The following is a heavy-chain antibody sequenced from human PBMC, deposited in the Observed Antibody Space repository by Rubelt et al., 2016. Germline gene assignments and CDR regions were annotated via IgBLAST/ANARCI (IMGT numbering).Heavy chain of an antibody. CDR3: ARHPPYYDFPCGGMDV. CDR1: GGSFSGYY. V-gene: IGHV4-34*01. CDR2: INHSGRT. J-gene: IGHJ6*02. Sequence: QVQLQQWGAGLLKPSETLSLTCAVYGGSFSGYYWSWIRQPPGKGLEWIGEINHSGRTNYNPSLKGRVTRSVDTSKNQCDLRLSSVTAADTAVYYCARHPPYYDFPCGGMDVWGQGTTVTVSS. D-gene: IGHD3-3*01.